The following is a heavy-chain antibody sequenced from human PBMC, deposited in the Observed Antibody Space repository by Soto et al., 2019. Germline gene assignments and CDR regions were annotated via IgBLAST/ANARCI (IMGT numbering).Heavy chain of an antibody. J-gene: IGHJ6*02. Sequence: GASVKVSCKASGYTFTSYGISWVRQAPGQGLEWMGWISAYNGNTNYAQKLQGRVTMTTDTSTSTAYMELRSLRSDDTAVYYCARGNDYGDYHPPGGMDVWGQGTTVTVPS. CDR2: ISAYNGNT. CDR1: GYTFTSYG. V-gene: IGHV1-18*01. D-gene: IGHD4-17*01. CDR3: ARGNDYGDYHPPGGMDV.